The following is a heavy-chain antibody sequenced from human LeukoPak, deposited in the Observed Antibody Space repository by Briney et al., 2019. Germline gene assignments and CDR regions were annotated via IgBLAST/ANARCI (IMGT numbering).Heavy chain of an antibody. CDR2: IKQDGSEK. CDR1: GFTFSSYW. CDR3: AKDGGYCSSTSCYYYYYYYMDV. V-gene: IGHV3-7*03. Sequence: PGGSLRLSCAASGFTFSSYWMSWVRQAPGKGLEWVANIKQDGSEKYYVDSVKGRFTISRDNAKNSLYLQMNSLRAEDTAVYYCAKDGGYCSSTSCYYYYYYYMDVWGKGTTVTVSS. D-gene: IGHD2-2*01. J-gene: IGHJ6*03.